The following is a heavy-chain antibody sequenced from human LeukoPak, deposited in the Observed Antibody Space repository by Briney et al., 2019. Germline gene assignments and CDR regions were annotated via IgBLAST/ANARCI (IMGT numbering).Heavy chain of an antibody. CDR2: IIPIFGTA. CDR3: ARTLYCSSTSCYSRGYYDL. V-gene: IGHV1-69*01. CDR1: GGTFSSYA. Sequence: ASVKASCKASGGTFSSYAISWVRQAPGQGLEWMGGIIPIFGTANYAQKFQGRVTITADESTSTAYMELSSLRSEDTAVYYCARTLYCSSTSCYSRGYYDLWGQGTLVTVSS. D-gene: IGHD2-2*01. J-gene: IGHJ4*02.